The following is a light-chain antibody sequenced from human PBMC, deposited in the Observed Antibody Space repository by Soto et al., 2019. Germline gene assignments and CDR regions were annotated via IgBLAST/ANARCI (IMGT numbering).Light chain of an antibody. CDR1: QSISSY. CDR3: QQSYSTWT. J-gene: IGKJ1*01. Sequence: DIQMTQSPSTLSASVGDRVTITCRASQSISSYLNWYHQKPGQAPKLLIYAASSLQSGVPSRFSGSGSGTDFTLTISSLQPEDFATYYCQQSYSTWTFGQGTKVDI. CDR2: AAS. V-gene: IGKV1-39*01.